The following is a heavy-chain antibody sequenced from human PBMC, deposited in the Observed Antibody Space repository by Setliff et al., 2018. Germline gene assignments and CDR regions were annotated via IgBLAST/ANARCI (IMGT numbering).Heavy chain of an antibody. Sequence: ASVKVSCKASGYTFTNYYIHWVRQAPGQGLEWMGRINPNSGGTNYAQKFQGRVTMTRDTSITTAYMELRSLRSDDTAVYYCARGPPDFVVVPAAAKFDYWGQGTLVTVSS. V-gene: IGHV1-2*06. CDR2: INPNSGGT. CDR3: ARGPPDFVVVPAAAKFDY. CDR1: GYTFTNYY. J-gene: IGHJ4*02. D-gene: IGHD2-2*01.